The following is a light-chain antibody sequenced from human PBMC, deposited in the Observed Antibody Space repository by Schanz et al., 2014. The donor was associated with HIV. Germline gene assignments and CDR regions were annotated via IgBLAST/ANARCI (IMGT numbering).Light chain of an antibody. CDR1: SSDIGHYNY. V-gene: IGLV2-14*03. CDR2: DVT. J-gene: IGLJ2*01. CDR3: AAWDVNLNGPV. Sequence: QSALTQPASVSGSPGQSITISCTGTSSDIGHYNYVSWYQQHPGKAPKLLIYDVTNRPSGVSNRFSGSKSGNTASLAISGLQAEDEADYYCAAWDVNLNGPVFGGGTKLTVL.